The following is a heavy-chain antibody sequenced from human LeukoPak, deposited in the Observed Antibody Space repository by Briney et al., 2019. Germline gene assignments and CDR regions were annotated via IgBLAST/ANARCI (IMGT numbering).Heavy chain of an antibody. CDR1: GGTFSSYA. CDR2: IIPIFGTA. V-gene: IGHV1-69*06. D-gene: IGHD3-22*01. Sequence: ASVKVSCKASGGTFSSYAISWVRQAPGQGLEWMGGIIPIFGTANYAQKFQGRVTITADKSTSTAYMELSSLRSEDTAVYYCARDSTYYYDSSGYHSLDYWGRGTLVTVSS. CDR3: ARDSTYYYDSSGYHSLDY. J-gene: IGHJ4*02.